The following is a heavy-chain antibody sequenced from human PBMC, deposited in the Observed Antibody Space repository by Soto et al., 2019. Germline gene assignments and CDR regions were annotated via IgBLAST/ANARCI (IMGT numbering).Heavy chain of an antibody. J-gene: IGHJ5*02. Sequence: QITLKESGPTLVKPTQTLTLSCTFSGFSLRTTPVGVAWIRQPPGKALEWLALIYWNDDNRYSPSLKSRLTINKDTSKNQVILTLINVDPVYTATYYCVHTSGCLHRTWGPGTLVTVSS. V-gene: IGHV2-5*01. CDR3: VHTSGCLHRT. CDR2: IYWNDDN. CDR1: GFSLRTTPVG. D-gene: IGHD1-1*01.